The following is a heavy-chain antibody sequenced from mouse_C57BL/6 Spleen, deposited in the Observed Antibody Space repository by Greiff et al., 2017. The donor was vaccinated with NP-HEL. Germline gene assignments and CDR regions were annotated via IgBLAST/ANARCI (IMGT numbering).Heavy chain of an antibody. CDR1: GYTFTDYN. CDR3: ARFPYGYDGYYYAMDY. CDR2: INPNNGGT. Sequence: VQLQQSGPELVKPGASVKMSCKASGYTFTDYNMHWVKQSHGKSLEWIGYINPNNGGTSYNQKFNGKATLTVNKSSSTAYMELRSLTSEDSAVYYCARFPYGYDGYYYAMDYWGQGTSVTVSS. V-gene: IGHV1-22*01. J-gene: IGHJ4*01. D-gene: IGHD2-2*01.